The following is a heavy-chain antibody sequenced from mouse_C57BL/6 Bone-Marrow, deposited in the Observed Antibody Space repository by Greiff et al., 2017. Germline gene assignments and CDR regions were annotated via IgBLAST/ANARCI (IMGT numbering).Heavy chain of an antibody. V-gene: IGHV10-1*01. CDR3: VRHDYYGSPFDV. D-gene: IGHD1-1*01. Sequence: DAGGGLVQPKGSLKLSCAASGFSFNTYAMNWVRQAPGKGLEWVARIRSKSNNYATYYADSVKDRFTISRDDSESMLYLQMNNLKTEDTAMYYCVRHDYYGSPFDVWGTGTTVTVSS. J-gene: IGHJ1*03. CDR2: IRSKSNNYAT. CDR1: GFSFNTYA.